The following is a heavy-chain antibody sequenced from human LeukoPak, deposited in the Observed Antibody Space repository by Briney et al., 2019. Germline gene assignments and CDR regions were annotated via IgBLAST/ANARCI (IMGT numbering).Heavy chain of an antibody. CDR2: IYYSGDT. J-gene: IGHJ4*02. V-gene: IGHV4-39*01. CDR1: GGSISSSSYY. Sequence: SETLSLTCTVSGGSISSSSYYWGWIRQPPGKGLEWIGSIYYSGDTYYNPSLKSRVTISVDTSKNQLSLKLSSVTAADTAVYYCARHSGMTTVTAYLDCWGQGTLVTVSS. CDR3: ARHSGMTTVTAYLDC. D-gene: IGHD4-17*01.